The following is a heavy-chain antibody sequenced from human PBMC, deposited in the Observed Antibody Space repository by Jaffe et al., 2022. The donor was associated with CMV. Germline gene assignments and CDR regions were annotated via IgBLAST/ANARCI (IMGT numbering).Heavy chain of an antibody. J-gene: IGHJ4*02. D-gene: IGHD6-13*01. CDR3: ARGAAAAGPDS. Sequence: QIQLQESGPGLVKPSQTLSLICTVSGGSISTGGSYWNWIRQHPEKGLEWIGYIYYSGRAYYNPSLKSRLTMSVDRSANQFSLRLSSVTAADTAVYYCARGAAAAGPDSWGQGTLVTVSS. V-gene: IGHV4-31*03. CDR2: IYYSGRA. CDR1: GGSISTGGSY.